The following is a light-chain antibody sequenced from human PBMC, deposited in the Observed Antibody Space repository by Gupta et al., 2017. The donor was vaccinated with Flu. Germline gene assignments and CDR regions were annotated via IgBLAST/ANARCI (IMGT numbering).Light chain of an antibody. J-gene: IGKJ4*01. CDR2: DIS. Sequence: EILLTQSPATLSLSPGERATLSCRASQTVDTYLNWYQQKPGQAPRLVMYDISIRATDIPDRFSGSGSGTDFTLTISSLEPEDFAVYYCQQRKSWPLTFGGGTKVEIK. CDR3: QQRKSWPLT. V-gene: IGKV3-11*01. CDR1: QTVDTY.